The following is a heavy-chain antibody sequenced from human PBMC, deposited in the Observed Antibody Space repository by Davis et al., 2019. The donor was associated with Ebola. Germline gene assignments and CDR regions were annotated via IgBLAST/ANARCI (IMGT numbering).Heavy chain of an antibody. V-gene: IGHV3-23*01. Sequence: GGSLRLSCAASGFVFSNYVMSWVRRAPGKGLEWVSTLGLSADTYYADSVKGRFTISRDNSKNTLHLQMNSLRVEDTAIYYCAKDNELGYWGQGTLVTVSS. CDR3: AKDNELGY. CDR2: LGLSADT. J-gene: IGHJ4*02. CDR1: GFVFSNYV. D-gene: IGHD3-10*01.